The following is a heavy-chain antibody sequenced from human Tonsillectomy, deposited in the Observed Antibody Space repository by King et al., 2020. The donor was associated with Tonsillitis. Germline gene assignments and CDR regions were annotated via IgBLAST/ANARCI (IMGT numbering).Heavy chain of an antibody. CDR2: VYYTGGT. D-gene: IGHD3-10*01. CDR1: GGSISSSAYF. J-gene: IGHJ5*02. Sequence: LQESGPGLVKPSATLSLTCTVSGGSISSSAYFWGWIRQPPGKELEWIGSVYYTGGTYYNPSLKSRVTISIDTSKNQFSLKLSSVTAADTAVYYCARRPNRGAGFDPWGQGTLVTVSS. CDR3: ARRPNRGAGFDP. V-gene: IGHV4-39*07.